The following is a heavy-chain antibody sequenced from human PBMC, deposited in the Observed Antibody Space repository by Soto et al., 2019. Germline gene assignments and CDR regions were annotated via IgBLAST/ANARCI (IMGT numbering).Heavy chain of an antibody. CDR1: GFSLTTDGVG. V-gene: IGHV2-5*02. D-gene: IGHD3-10*01. J-gene: IGHJ4*02. CDR3: AHSRNLITEDAQVGDFDY. Sequence: QITLKESGPTLVSPTQTLTLTCSFSGFSLTTDGVGVGWVRQPPGEALEWLALIYWVDDERYSPSLKTRLTITKDPSKNQVVLIMTNMDPVDTATYYCAHSRNLITEDAQVGDFDYWGQGTLVTVSS. CDR2: IYWVDDE.